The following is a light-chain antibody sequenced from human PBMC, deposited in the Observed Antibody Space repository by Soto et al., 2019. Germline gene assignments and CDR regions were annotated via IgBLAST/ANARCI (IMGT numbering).Light chain of an antibody. Sequence: QAVVTQPPSVSGAPGQRVTISCTGNNSNLGAGYDVHWYQQLPGAAPKLVIFGNRNRPSGVPERFSGSKSGTSASLAITGLQAEDEADYYCQAYDDSLTAFVFGAGTKLTVL. CDR1: NSNLGAGYD. CDR3: QAYDDSLTAFV. V-gene: IGLV1-40*01. J-gene: IGLJ3*02. CDR2: GNR.